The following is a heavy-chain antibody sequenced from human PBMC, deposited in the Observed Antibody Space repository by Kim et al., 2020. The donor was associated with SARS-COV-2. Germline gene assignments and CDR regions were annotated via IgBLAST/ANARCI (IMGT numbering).Heavy chain of an antibody. V-gene: IGHV1-18*01. Sequence: ASVKVSCKASGYTFTSYGISWVRQAPGQGLEWMGWISAYNGNTNYAQKLQGRVTMTTDTSTSTAYMELRSLRSDDTAVYYCARVDTVREWLYSDYWGQGTLVTVSS. CDR2: ISAYNGNT. D-gene: IGHD6-19*01. J-gene: IGHJ4*02. CDR1: GYTFTSYG. CDR3: ARVDTVREWLYSDY.